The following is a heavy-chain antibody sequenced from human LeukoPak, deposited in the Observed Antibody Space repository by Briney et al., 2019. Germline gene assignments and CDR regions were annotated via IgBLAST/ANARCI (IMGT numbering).Heavy chain of an antibody. CDR1: GGSFSGYY. CDR2: INHSGST. J-gene: IGHJ4*02. CDR3: ARGYYDSSGYSSYYFDY. Sequence: PSETPSLTCAVYGGSFSGYYWSWIRQPPGKGLEWIGEINHSGSTNYNPSLKSRVTISVDTSKNQFSLKLSSVTAADTAVYYCARGYYDSSGYSSYYFDYWGQGTLVTVSS. D-gene: IGHD3-22*01. V-gene: IGHV4-34*01.